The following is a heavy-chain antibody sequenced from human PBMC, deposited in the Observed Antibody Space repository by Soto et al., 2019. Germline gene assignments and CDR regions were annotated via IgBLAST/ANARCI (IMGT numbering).Heavy chain of an antibody. D-gene: IGHD3-22*01. J-gene: IGHJ4*02. V-gene: IGHV4-39*01. CDR1: GGSISSSSYY. CDR3: ARKGDYYDSSGYYYYFDY. Sequence: SETLSLTCTVSGGSISSSSYYWGWIRQPPGKGLEWIGSIYYSGSTYYNPSLKSRVTISVDTSKNQFSLKLSSVTAADTAVYYCARKGDYYDSSGYYYYFDYWGQGTLVTVSS. CDR2: IYYSGST.